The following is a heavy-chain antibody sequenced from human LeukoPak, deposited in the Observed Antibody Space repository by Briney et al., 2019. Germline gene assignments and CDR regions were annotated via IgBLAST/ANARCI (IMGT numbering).Heavy chain of an antibody. Sequence: ASETLSLTCAVYGGSFSGYYWSWIRQPPGKGLEWIGEINHSGSTNYNPSLKSRVTISVDTSKNQFSLKLSSVTAADTAVYYCAREGELQHFDYWGQGTLVTVSS. J-gene: IGHJ4*02. D-gene: IGHD1-26*01. CDR2: INHSGST. CDR3: AREGELQHFDY. V-gene: IGHV4-34*01. CDR1: GGSFSGYY.